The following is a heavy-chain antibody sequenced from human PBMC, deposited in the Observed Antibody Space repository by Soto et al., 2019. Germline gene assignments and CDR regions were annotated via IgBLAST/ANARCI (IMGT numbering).Heavy chain of an antibody. V-gene: IGHV3-30*18. J-gene: IGHJ4*02. D-gene: IGHD1-26*01. CDR1: GFTFSHYA. CDR2: MSYDGSNA. CDR3: AQDGSHNFDS. Sequence: QVQLVESGGGVVQPGRSLRLSCAASGFTFSHYAMHWVRQAPGKGLEWVAVMSYDGSNAYYADSVKGRFTISRDNSKNTRYQRMNTLRAEDTALYYCAQDGSHNFDSWGQGTLVTVSS.